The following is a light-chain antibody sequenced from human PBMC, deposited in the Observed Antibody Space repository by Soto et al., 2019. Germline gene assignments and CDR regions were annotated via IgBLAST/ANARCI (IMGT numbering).Light chain of an antibody. V-gene: IGKV1-39*01. Sequence: DIQMTQSPSSLSASVGDRVTITCRASQSISSYLNWYQQKPGKAPKLLIYAASSLQSGVPSRFSGSGSGTDLTLTISSLQPEDFATYYCQPSYTTPRPFGQGTKV. CDR2: AAS. CDR1: QSISSY. CDR3: QPSYTTPRP. J-gene: IGKJ1*01.